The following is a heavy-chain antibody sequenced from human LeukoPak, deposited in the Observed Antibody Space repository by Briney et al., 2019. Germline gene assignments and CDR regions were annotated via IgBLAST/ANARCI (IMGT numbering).Heavy chain of an antibody. Sequence: GGSLRLSCEASGFTFSSYWMHWVRQAPGRGLVWVSRTHSDEIRTNYADSVTGRFTISRDNAKNTVYLQMNSLRDEDTAVYYCARGIYGDPVAFDYWGQGTLVTVSS. V-gene: IGHV3-74*01. CDR2: THSDEIRT. CDR3: ARGIYGDPVAFDY. D-gene: IGHD4/OR15-4a*01. J-gene: IGHJ4*02. CDR1: GFTFSSYW.